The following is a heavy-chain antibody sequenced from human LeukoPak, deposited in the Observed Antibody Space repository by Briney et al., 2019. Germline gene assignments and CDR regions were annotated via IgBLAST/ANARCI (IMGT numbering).Heavy chain of an antibody. Sequence: GGSLRLSCAASGNYWMHWVRQAPGKGLVWVSHINSDGSWTSYADSVKGRFTISKDNAKNTVYLQMNCLRAEDTAVYYCVSFYETYWGRGTLVTVSS. V-gene: IGHV3-74*01. CDR3: VSFYETY. J-gene: IGHJ4*02. CDR1: GNYW. D-gene: IGHD2/OR15-2a*01. CDR2: INSDGSWT.